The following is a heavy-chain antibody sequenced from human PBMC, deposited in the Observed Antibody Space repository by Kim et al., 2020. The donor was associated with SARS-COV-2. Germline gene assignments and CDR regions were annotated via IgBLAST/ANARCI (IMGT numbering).Heavy chain of an antibody. CDR3: ARRNGYNLD. CDR2: FYTIGYT. J-gene: IGHJ4*02. V-gene: IGHV3-53*01. D-gene: IGHD5-12*01. CDR1: GFTVSNNY. Sequence: GGSLRLSCAASGFTVSNNYMTGFRQAPGKGLEWVSTFYTIGYTYYADSVEGRFTISRDNSRSTLYLQMNSLGAEDTAVYYCARRNGYNLDGGQGTRVTVSS.